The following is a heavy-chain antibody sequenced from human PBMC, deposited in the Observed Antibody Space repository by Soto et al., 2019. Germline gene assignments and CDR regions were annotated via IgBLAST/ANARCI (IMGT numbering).Heavy chain of an antibody. CDR2: ISPYTGNT. CDR3: GMVDNYVTPTPQDV. J-gene: IGHJ6*02. CDR1: GYIFVNYG. D-gene: IGHD3-16*01. Sequence: QVQLVQSGDEVKKPGASVKVSCKASGYIFVNYGIAWVRQAPGQGLEWMGWISPYTGNTHSARKVQGRLTMTTDTSTSTAYMDLGSLTSDDTAVYYCGMVDNYVTPTPQDVWGQGTTVTVSS. V-gene: IGHV1-18*01.